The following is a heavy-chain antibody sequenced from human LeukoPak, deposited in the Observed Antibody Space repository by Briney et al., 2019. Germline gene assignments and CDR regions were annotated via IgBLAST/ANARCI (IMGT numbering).Heavy chain of an antibody. J-gene: IGHJ1*01. CDR1: GFTFDDYA. V-gene: IGHV3-9*01. D-gene: IGHD6-13*01. CDR2: ISWNSGSI. CDR3: AKGALAAPLIHAEYSST. Sequence: GGSLRLSCAASGFTFDDYAMHWVRQAPGKGLEWVSGISWNSGSIGYADSVKGRFTISRDNAKNSLYLQMNSLRAEDTAVYYCAKGALAAPLIHAEYSSTGARAPWSPSPQ.